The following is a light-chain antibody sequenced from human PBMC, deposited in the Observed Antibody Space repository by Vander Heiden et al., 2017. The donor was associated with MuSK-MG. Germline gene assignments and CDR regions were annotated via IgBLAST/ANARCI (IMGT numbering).Light chain of an antibody. CDR1: QSITSW. CDR3: QYSNTYRT. Sequence: DIQLTQSPSTLSASVGDRVTITCRASQSITSWLAWYQQKPGKAPKLLIYDASSLESGVPSRFSGSGSGTEFTLTISSLQPDDFATYYCQYSNTYRTFGQGTKVEVK. CDR2: DAS. J-gene: IGKJ1*01. V-gene: IGKV1-5*01.